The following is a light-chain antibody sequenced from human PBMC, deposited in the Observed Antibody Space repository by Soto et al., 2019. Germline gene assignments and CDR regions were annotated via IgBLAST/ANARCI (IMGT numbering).Light chain of an antibody. V-gene: IGKV3-20*01. Sequence: IVLTKSPGTLSLSLGERATLSCRASQSVSNNYLAWYQQKPGQAPRLLIYGASNRATGIPDRFSGSGSGTDFTLTISRLEPEDFAVYYCQQYGSSGTFGQGTKVDIK. J-gene: IGKJ1*01. CDR3: QQYGSSGT. CDR2: GAS. CDR1: QSVSNNY.